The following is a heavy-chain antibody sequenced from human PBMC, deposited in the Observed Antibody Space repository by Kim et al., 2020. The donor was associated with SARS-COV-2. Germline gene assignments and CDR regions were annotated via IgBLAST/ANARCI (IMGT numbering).Heavy chain of an antibody. CDR3: ARGGHMVRAAIDY. CDR1: GGSFSGYY. V-gene: IGHV4-34*01. D-gene: IGHD3-10*01. CDR2: INHSGST. J-gene: IGHJ4*02. Sequence: SETLSLTCAVYGGSFSGYYWSWIRQPPGKGLEWIGEINHSGSTNYNPSLKSRVTISVDTSKNQFSLKLSSVTAADTAVYYCARGGHMVRAAIDYWGQGTLVTVSS.